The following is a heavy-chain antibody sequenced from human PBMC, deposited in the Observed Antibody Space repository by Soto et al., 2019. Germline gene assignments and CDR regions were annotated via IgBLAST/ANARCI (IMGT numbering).Heavy chain of an antibody. V-gene: IGHV3-23*05. D-gene: IGHD2-21*02. CDR3: TKRPLCARDCWYFDD. Sequence: EVRLLQSGGGSEQPGVSLRLSCAASGFNFRTYAMYWVRQAPGKGLEWVAAIDDGNIAYYADSVKGRFIISRDNSRNTLHLQMDGLTVEDTAIYFCTKRPLCARDCWYFDDWGQGILVTVSS. CDR2: IDDGNIA. CDR1: GFNFRTYA. J-gene: IGHJ4*02.